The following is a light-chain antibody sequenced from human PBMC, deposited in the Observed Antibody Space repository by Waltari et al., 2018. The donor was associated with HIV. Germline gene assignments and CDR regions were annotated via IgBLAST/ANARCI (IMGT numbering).Light chain of an antibody. CDR2: LGS. Sequence: DIVMTQSPLSLSVTPGQPASISCRSSQSLLHSNGYNYLDWYLQKPGQSPQLLIYLGSNRASGVPDRFSGSGSGTDFTLKISRVVAEDVGVYYCMQARQTLFTFGPGTKVDIK. CDR1: QSLLHSNGYNY. J-gene: IGKJ3*01. CDR3: MQARQTLFT. V-gene: IGKV2-28*01.